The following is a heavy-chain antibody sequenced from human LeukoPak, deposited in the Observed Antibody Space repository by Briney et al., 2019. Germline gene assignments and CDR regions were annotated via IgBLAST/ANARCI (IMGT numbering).Heavy chain of an antibody. J-gene: IGHJ6*02. D-gene: IGHD2-2*02. CDR2: ISGSGGST. Sequence: GGSLRLSCAASGFTFSSYAMSWVRQAPGKGLEWVSAISGSGGSTYYADSVKGRFTISRDNSKNTLYLQMNSLRAEDTAVYYCARGYCSSTSCYRYYYYYGMDVWGQGTTVTVSS. V-gene: IGHV3-23*01. CDR3: ARGYCSSTSCYRYYYYYGMDV. CDR1: GFTFSSYA.